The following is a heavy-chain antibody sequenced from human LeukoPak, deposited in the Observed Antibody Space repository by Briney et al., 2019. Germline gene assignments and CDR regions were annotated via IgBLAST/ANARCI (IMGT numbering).Heavy chain of an antibody. D-gene: IGHD3-10*01. J-gene: IGHJ4*02. CDR2: ISVYNGNT. CDR3: ASAYGSGSYTPLDY. V-gene: IGHV1-18*01. CDR1: GYTFTYYG. Sequence: ASVKVSCKASGYTFTYYGITGVRQAPGQGLEWMGWISVYNGNTNYAQKLQGRFTMTIDTSTTTAYMELWTLRSDDTAVYYCASAYGSGSYTPLDYWGQGTLVTVSS.